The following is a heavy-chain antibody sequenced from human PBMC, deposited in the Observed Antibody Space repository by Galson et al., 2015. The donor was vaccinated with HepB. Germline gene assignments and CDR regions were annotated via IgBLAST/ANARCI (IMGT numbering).Heavy chain of an antibody. D-gene: IGHD3-22*01. CDR1: GGSFSGYY. CDR3: ARGKGNGYYYDSSGYRKFYYFDY. CDR2: INHSGST. J-gene: IGHJ4*02. V-gene: IGHV4-34*01. Sequence: ETLSLTCAVYGGSFSGYYWSWIRQPPGKGLEWIGEINHSGSTNYNPSLKSRVTISVDTSKNQFSLKLSSVTAADTAVYYCARGKGNGYYYDSSGYRKFYYFDYWGQGTLVTVSS.